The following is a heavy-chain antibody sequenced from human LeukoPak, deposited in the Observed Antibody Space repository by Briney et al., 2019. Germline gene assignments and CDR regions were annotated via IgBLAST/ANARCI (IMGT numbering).Heavy chain of an antibody. CDR2: IYYSGST. D-gene: IGHD7-27*01. J-gene: IGHJ4*02. Sequence: SETLSLTCTVSGGSISSSSYYWGWIRQPPGKGLEWIGSIYYSGSTYYNPSLKSRVTISVDTSKNQVSLKLSSVTAADTAVYYCRKEGWGSGDYWGQGTLVTVSS. V-gene: IGHV4-39*01. CDR3: RKEGWGSGDY. CDR1: GGSISSSSYY.